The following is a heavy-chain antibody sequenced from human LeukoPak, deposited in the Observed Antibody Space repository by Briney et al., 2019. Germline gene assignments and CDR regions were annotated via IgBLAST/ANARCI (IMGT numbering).Heavy chain of an antibody. V-gene: IGHV4-38-2*02. Sequence: SETLSLTCTVSGYSISSGYYWGWIRQPPGKGLEWIGSIYHSGSTYYNPSLKSRVTISVDTSKNQSSLKLSSVTAADTAVYYCARADYDILTGYRYNWFDPWGQGTLVTVSS. D-gene: IGHD3-9*01. CDR2: IYHSGST. J-gene: IGHJ5*02. CDR3: ARADYDILTGYRYNWFDP. CDR1: GYSISSGYY.